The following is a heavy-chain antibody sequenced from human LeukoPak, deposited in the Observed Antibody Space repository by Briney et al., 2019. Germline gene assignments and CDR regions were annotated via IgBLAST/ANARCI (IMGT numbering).Heavy chain of an antibody. Sequence: ASVKVSCKASGYTFTSYGISWVRQAPGQGLEWMGWISAYNGNTNYAQKLQGRVTMTTDTSRSTAYMALRSLRSDDTAVYYCARDPSVYYYDSSGYHDYWGQGTLVTVSS. J-gene: IGHJ4*02. CDR2: ISAYNGNT. CDR1: GYTFTSYG. D-gene: IGHD3-22*01. CDR3: ARDPSVYYYDSSGYHDY. V-gene: IGHV1-18*01.